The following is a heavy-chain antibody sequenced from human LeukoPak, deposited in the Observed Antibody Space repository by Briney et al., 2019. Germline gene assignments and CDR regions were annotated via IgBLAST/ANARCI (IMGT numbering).Heavy chain of an antibody. CDR1: GFTFTSSA. CDR2: IVVGSGNT. Sequence: SVKVSCKSSGFTFTSSAMQWVRQARGQRLEWIGWIVVGSGNTNYAQKFQERVTITRDMSTSTAYMELSGLRSDDTAVYYCATLGDISGYYLRDYWGQGTLVTVSS. V-gene: IGHV1-58*02. CDR3: ATLGDISGYYLRDY. D-gene: IGHD3-22*01. J-gene: IGHJ4*02.